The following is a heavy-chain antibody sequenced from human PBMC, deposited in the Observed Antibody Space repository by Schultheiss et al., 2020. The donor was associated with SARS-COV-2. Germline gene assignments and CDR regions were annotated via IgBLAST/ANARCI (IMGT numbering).Heavy chain of an antibody. CDR3: TTWDRIVQGVIIKGAFDI. CDR1: GFTFSNAW. V-gene: IGHV3-15*07. D-gene: IGHD3-10*01. Sequence: GGSLRLSCAASGFTFSNAWMNWVRQAPGKGLEWVGRIKSKTDGGTTDYAAPVKGRFTISRDDSKNTLYLQMNSLKTEDTAVYYCTTWDRIVQGVIIKGAFDIWGQGTMVTVSS. J-gene: IGHJ3*02. CDR2: IKSKTDGGTT.